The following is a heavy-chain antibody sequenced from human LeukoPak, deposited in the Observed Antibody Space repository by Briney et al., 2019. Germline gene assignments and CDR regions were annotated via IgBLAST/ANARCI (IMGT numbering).Heavy chain of an antibody. J-gene: IGHJ4*02. CDR2: IYHSGNT. CDR3: ASTRRAAVAGRFDS. Sequence: PSETLSLTSNVSGASMSSNYWSWIRQPPGEGLEWIGYIYHSGNTNYSPSLESRVTMSVDESKNQFSLRVHFVSAADTAVYYCASTRRAAVAGRFDSWGQGTLVTVSS. V-gene: IGHV4-4*09. D-gene: IGHD6-19*01. CDR1: GASMSSNY.